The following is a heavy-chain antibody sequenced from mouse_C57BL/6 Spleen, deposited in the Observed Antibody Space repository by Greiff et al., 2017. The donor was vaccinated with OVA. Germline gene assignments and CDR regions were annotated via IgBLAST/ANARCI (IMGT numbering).Heavy chain of an antibody. CDR1: GYTFTSYW. D-gene: IGHD4-1*01. J-gene: IGHJ3*01. CDR3: TTGAWFAY. CDR2: IYPGNSDT. V-gene: IGHV1-5*01. Sequence: EVQLQQSGTVLARPGASVKMSCKTSGYTFTSYWMHWVKQRPGQGLEWIGAIYPGNSDTSYNQKFQGKAKLTAVTSASTAYMELSSLTNEDSAVYYCTTGAWFAYWGQGTLVTVSA.